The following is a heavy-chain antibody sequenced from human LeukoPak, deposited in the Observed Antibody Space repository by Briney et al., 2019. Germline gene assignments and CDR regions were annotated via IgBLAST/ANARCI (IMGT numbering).Heavy chain of an antibody. V-gene: IGHV1-2*02. CDR1: GYTFTGYY. D-gene: IGHD2-15*01. Sequence: GASVKVSCKASGYTFTGYYIRWVRQAPGQGLEWMGWIYSNNGGTDYAQKFQGRVTMTRDTSISTAYMEVSRVRSDDTAVYYCARGFRTGDMTTFAHWGQGTLVTVSS. J-gene: IGHJ4*02. CDR3: ARGFRTGDMTTFAH. CDR2: IYSNNGGT.